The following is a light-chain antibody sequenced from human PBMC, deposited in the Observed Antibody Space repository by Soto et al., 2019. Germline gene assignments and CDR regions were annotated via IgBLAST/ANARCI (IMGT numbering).Light chain of an antibody. Sequence: EIVLTQSPATLSLSPGESATLSCRASRSVSSYLAWYQQKPGQAPRLLIYDASNRATGIPARFSGSGSGTDFTLTISSLEPEDFAVYYCQQRSKWPITFGQGTRLEI. CDR1: RSVSSY. CDR3: QQRSKWPIT. CDR2: DAS. V-gene: IGKV3-11*01. J-gene: IGKJ5*01.